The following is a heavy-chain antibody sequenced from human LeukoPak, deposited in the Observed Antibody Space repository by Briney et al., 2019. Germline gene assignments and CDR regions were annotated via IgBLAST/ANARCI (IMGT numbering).Heavy chain of an antibody. Sequence: SETLSLTCTVSGGSISSSSYYWGWIRQPPGKGLEWIGSIYYSESTYYNPSLKSRVTISVDTSKNQFSLKLSSVTAADTAVYYCARGRSHYDFWSGYYRANYMDVWGKGTTVTVSS. CDR1: GGSISSSSYY. V-gene: IGHV4-39*01. D-gene: IGHD3-3*01. CDR2: IYYSEST. J-gene: IGHJ6*03. CDR3: ARGRSHYDFWSGYYRANYMDV.